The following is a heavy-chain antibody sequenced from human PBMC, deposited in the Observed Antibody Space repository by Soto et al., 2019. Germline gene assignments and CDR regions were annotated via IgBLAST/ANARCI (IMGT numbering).Heavy chain of an antibody. D-gene: IGHD2-2*01. V-gene: IGHV1-69*01. J-gene: IGHJ6*02. CDR2: IIPIFGTA. CDR3: ARRDCSSTCCPGYYYYSGMDV. Sequence: QVQLVQSGAEVKKPGASVKVSCKASGGTFSSYAISWVRQAPGQGLEWMGGIIPIFGTANYAQKFQGRVTIYADESKSTAYMELSNLRSEDTAVYYCARRDCSSTCCPGYYYYSGMDVWGQGTTVTVSS. CDR1: GGTFSSYA.